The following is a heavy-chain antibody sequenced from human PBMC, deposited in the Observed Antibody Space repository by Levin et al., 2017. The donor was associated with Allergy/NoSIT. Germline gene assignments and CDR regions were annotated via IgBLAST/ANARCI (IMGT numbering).Heavy chain of an antibody. J-gene: IGHJ5*02. Sequence: GGSLRLSCAASGFTFSSYSMNWVRQAPGKGLEWVSYISSSSSTIYYADSVKGRFTISRDNAKNSLYLQMNSLRAEDTAVYYCARGGQEDIVVVPAAAWFDPWGQGTLVTVSS. CDR1: GFTFSSYS. CDR3: ARGGQEDIVVVPAAAWFDP. V-gene: IGHV3-48*01. D-gene: IGHD2-2*01. CDR2: ISSSSSTI.